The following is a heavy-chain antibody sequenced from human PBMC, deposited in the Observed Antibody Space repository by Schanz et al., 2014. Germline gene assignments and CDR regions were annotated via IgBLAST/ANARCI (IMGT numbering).Heavy chain of an antibody. J-gene: IGHJ5*02. CDR3: AREVGLYDRGWFAP. Sequence: QVQLVQSEAEVKKPGSSMKVSCKASGYTFTDYGLSWVRQAPGQGLEWMGRIVPIAGITNYAQRFQGRVTITADKSSDTAYMELSSLRSEDTAVYYCAREVGLYDRGWFAPCGQGTLVTVSS. V-gene: IGHV1-69*04. D-gene: IGHD3-22*01. CDR2: IVPIAGIT. CDR1: GYTFTDYG.